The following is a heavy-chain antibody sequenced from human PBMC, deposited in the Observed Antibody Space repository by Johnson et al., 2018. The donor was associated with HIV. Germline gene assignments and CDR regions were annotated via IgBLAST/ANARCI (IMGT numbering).Heavy chain of an antibody. Sequence: EQLVESGGGLVQPGGSLRLSCAASGFTFSSYDMYWVRQATGKGLEWVSGIGTAGDTYYPGSVNGRFTISRENAKNSLYLQMNSLRAEDTAVYYCARDSSSWSLGAFDIWGQGTMVTVSS. CDR2: IGTAGDT. CDR3: ARDSSSWSLGAFDI. V-gene: IGHV3-13*01. CDR1: GFTFSSYD. D-gene: IGHD6-13*01. J-gene: IGHJ3*02.